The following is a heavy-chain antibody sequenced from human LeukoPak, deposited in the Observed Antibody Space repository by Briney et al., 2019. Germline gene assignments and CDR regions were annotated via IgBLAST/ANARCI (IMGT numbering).Heavy chain of an antibody. CDR2: IWYDGSNK. D-gene: IGHD6-13*01. J-gene: IGHJ4*02. V-gene: IGHV3-33*01. Sequence: GGSLRLSCAASGFTFSSFGMHWVRQAPGKGLEWVAVIWYDGSNKYYADSVKGRFTISRDNSKNTLYLQMNSLRAEDTAVFYCARAYSGTAAAGIDYWGQGTLVTVSS. CDR1: GFTFSSFG. CDR3: ARAYSGTAAAGIDY.